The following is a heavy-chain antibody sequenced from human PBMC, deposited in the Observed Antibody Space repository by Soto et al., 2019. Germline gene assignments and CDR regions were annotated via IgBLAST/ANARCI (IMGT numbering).Heavy chain of an antibody. V-gene: IGHV3-21*01. J-gene: IGHJ4*02. Sequence: TGGSLRLSCAASGFTFSSYSMNWVRQAPGKGLEWVSSISSSSSYIYYADSVKGRFTISRDNAKNSLYLQMSSLRAEDTAVYYCARGGEDFRFDYWGQGTLVTVSS. CDR2: ISSSSSYI. CDR3: ARGGEDFRFDY. D-gene: IGHD3-16*01. CDR1: GFTFSSYS.